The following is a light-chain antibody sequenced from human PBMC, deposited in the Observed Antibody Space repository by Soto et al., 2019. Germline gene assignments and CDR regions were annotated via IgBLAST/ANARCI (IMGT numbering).Light chain of an antibody. Sequence: DVQMTQSPSSLSASVGDTITITCQATQDISNYLNWYQQKPGEAPKLLIYDASKLETGVPSRFSGSGSGTDFTLTISSLQPEDVATYYCQQYHDLPITFGPGTKVDIK. V-gene: IGKV1-33*01. CDR1: QDISNY. J-gene: IGKJ3*01. CDR2: DAS. CDR3: QQYHDLPIT.